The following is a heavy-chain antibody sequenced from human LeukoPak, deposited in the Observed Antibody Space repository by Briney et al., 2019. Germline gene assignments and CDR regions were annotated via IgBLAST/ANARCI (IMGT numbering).Heavy chain of an antibody. Sequence: TSETLSLTCAVYGGSFSGNYWSWIRQPPGKGLEWIGEINHSGSTNYNPSLKSRVTISVDTSKNQFSLKLSSVTAADTAVYYCARVICITMVRGVIIHSCYFDYWGQGTLVTVSS. D-gene: IGHD3-10*01. CDR1: GGSFSGNY. J-gene: IGHJ4*02. V-gene: IGHV4-34*01. CDR3: ARVICITMVRGVIIHSCYFDY. CDR2: INHSGST.